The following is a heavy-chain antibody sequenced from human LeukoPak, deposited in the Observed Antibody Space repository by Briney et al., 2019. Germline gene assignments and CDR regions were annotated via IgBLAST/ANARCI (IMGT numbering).Heavy chain of an antibody. Sequence: SETLSLTCTVSGGSIASGGNFWTWIRQHPGEGLEWIGYISHSGSPYYNPSLKSRVIISLDTSKNQFSLQLTSVTAADTAVYYCARYYCVGSSCPGVDCWGRGTLVTVSS. CDR3: ARYYCVGSSCPGVDC. D-gene: IGHD2-2*01. CDR2: ISHSGSP. CDR1: GGSIASGGNF. J-gene: IGHJ4*02. V-gene: IGHV4-31*03.